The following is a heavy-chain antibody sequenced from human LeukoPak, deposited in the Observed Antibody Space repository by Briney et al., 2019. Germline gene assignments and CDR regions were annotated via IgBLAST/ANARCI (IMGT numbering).Heavy chain of an antibody. J-gene: IGHJ5*02. CDR2: IYWDDDK. D-gene: IGHD6-6*01. Sequence: SGPTLVKPTQTLTLTCTFSGFSLSTSGVGVGWIRQPPGKALEWLALIYWDDDKRYSPSLKSRLTITKDTSENQVVLTMTNMVPVDTATYYCAREESSSSDSRNWFDPWGQGTLVTVSS. CDR1: GFSLSTSGVG. V-gene: IGHV2-5*02. CDR3: AREESSSSDSRNWFDP.